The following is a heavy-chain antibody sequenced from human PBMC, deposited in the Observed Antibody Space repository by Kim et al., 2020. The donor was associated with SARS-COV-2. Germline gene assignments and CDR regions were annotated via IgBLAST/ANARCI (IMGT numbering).Heavy chain of an antibody. Sequence: GGSLRLSCAASGFTLSNYAMHWVRQAPGKGLDWVAVISHDGGNKYYADSVRGRFTISRDNSESTLSLQMDSLTAEDTAVYYCARVPPYSGWYGDIWGQGTLVTVSS. V-gene: IGHV3-30*04. J-gene: IGHJ4*02. CDR3: ARVPPYSGWYGDI. D-gene: IGHD6-19*01. CDR1: GFTLSNYA. CDR2: ISHDGGNK.